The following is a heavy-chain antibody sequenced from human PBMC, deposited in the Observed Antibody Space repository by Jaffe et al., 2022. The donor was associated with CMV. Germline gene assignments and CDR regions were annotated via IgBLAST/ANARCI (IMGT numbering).Heavy chain of an antibody. CDR2: IYYSGST. V-gene: IGHV4-59*01. D-gene: IGHD5-12*01. J-gene: IGHJ2*01. CDR3: ARLGGEMATTHFDL. Sequence: QVQLQESGPGLVKPSETLSLTCTVSGGSISSYYWSWIRQPPGKGLEWIGYIYYSGSTNYNPSLKSRVTISVDTSKNQFSLKLSSVTAADTAVYYCARLGGEMATTHFDLWGRGTLVTVSS. CDR1: GGSISSYY.